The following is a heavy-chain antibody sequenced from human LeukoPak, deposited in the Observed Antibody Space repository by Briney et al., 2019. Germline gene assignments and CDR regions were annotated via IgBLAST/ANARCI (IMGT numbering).Heavy chain of an antibody. D-gene: IGHD3-10*01. J-gene: IGHJ4*02. CDR1: GGSISSYY. CDR3: ARVLGPYGSGSYYDY. V-gene: IGHV4-59*01. Sequence: SETLSLTCTVSGGSISSYYWSWIRQPPGKGLEWIGYIYYSGSTNYNPSLKSRVTISVDTSKNQFSLNLSSVTAADTAVYYCARVLGPYGSGSYYDYWGQGTLVTVSS. CDR2: IYYSGST.